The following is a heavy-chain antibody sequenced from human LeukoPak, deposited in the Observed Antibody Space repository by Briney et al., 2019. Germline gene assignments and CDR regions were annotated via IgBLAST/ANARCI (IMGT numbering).Heavy chain of an antibody. Sequence: SETLSLTCTVSGGSISSYYWSWIRQPPGKGLEWIGYIYYSGSTNYNPSLKSRVTISVDTSKNQFSLKLSSATAADTAVYYCARHASLRYCGGDCFVIDYWGQGTLVTVSS. CDR3: ARHASLRYCGGDCFVIDY. D-gene: IGHD2-21*02. V-gene: IGHV4-59*08. CDR2: IYYSGST. CDR1: GGSISSYY. J-gene: IGHJ4*02.